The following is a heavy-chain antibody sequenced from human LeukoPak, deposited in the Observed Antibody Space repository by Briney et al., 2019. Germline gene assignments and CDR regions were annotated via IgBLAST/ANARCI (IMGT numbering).Heavy chain of an antibody. CDR2: IIPILGIA. Sequence: SVKVSCKASGGTFSSYAISWVRQAPGQGLEWMGRIIPILGIANYAQKFQGRVTITADKSTSTAYMELSSLRSEDTAVYYCARSHIVVVTAIGSYGMDVWGQGTTVAVSS. CDR3: ARSHIVVVTAIGSYGMDV. J-gene: IGHJ6*02. CDR1: GGTFSSYA. D-gene: IGHD2-21*02. V-gene: IGHV1-69*04.